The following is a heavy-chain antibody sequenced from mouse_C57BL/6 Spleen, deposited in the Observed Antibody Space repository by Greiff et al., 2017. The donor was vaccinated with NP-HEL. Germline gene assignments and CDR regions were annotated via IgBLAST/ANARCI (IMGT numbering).Heavy chain of an antibody. D-gene: IGHD2-3*01. CDR3: ASHYDGYYQAWFAY. Sequence: EVKVVESGGGLVQPGGSLSLSCAASGFTFTDYYMSWVRQPPGKALEWLGFIRNKANGYTTEYSASVKGRFTISRDNSQIILYLQMHALRAEDSATYYCASHYDGYYQAWFAYWGQGTLVTVSA. CDR2: IRNKANGYTT. CDR1: GFTFTDYY. J-gene: IGHJ3*01. V-gene: IGHV7-3*01.